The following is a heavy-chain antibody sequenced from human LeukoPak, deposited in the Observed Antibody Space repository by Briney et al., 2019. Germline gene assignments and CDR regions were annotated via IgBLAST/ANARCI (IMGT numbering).Heavy chain of an antibody. D-gene: IGHD2-2*01. Sequence: GESLRLSCAASGFSFNNYWMHWVRQAPGKGLEWVSAISGSGGSTYYADSVKGRFTISRDNSKNTLYLQMNSLRAEDTAVYYCAASKYCSSTSCYNWFDPWGQGTLVTVSS. CDR2: ISGSGGST. V-gene: IGHV3-23*01. CDR1: GFSFNNYW. CDR3: AASKYCSSTSCYNWFDP. J-gene: IGHJ5*02.